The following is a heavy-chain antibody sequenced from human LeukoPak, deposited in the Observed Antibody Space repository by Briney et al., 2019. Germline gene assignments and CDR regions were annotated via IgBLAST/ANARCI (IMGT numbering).Heavy chain of an antibody. Sequence: ASVKVSCKASGGTFSSYAISWVRQAPGQGLEWMGGIIPIFGTANYAQKFQGRVTITADESTSTAYMELSSLRSEDTAVYYCARVPREYSYGSWLDPWGQGTLVTVSS. CDR1: GGTFSSYA. J-gene: IGHJ5*02. CDR2: IIPIFGTA. V-gene: IGHV1-69*13. D-gene: IGHD5-18*01. CDR3: ARVPREYSYGSWLDP.